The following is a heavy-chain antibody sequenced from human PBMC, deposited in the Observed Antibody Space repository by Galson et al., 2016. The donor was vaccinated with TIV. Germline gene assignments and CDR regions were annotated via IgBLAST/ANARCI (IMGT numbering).Heavy chain of an antibody. CDR3: ARGPTTRRGYYGLDI. D-gene: IGHD1-26*01. CDR2: ISGRGGTT. J-gene: IGHJ6*02. CDR1: GFSLSDYA. V-gene: IGHV3-23*01. Sequence: SLRLSCAASGFSLSDYAMTWVRQAPGKGLEWVSDISGRGGTTHYADSVKGRFAISRDNSKNPLYLHMSSLRAEDTALYYCARGPTTRRGYYGLDIWGQGTTVTVSS.